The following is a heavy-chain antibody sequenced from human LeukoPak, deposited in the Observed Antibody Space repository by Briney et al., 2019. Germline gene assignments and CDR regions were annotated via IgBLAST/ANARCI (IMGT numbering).Heavy chain of an antibody. D-gene: IGHD3-22*01. CDR2: ISSSSSTI. Sequence: GSLRLSCAASGFTFSSYSMNWVRQAPGKGLEWVSYISSSSSTIYYADSVKGRFTISRDNAKNSLYLQMNSLRDEDTAVYYCARDPPLYYDSSGTFDYWGRGTLVTVSS. J-gene: IGHJ4*02. CDR3: ARDPPLYYDSSGTFDY. CDR1: GFTFSSYS. V-gene: IGHV3-48*02.